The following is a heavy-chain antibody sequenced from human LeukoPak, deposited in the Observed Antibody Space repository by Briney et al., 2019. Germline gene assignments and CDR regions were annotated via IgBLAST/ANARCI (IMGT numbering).Heavy chain of an antibody. J-gene: IGHJ4*02. D-gene: IGHD5-18*01. CDR3: VKEFGGHSYGAYFDY. V-gene: IGHV3-30*18. CDR1: TFTFSNYG. CDR2: VSSDGSVE. Sequence: PGGSLRLSCAASTFTFSNYGMQWVRQAPGKGLEWVAVVSSDGSVEHYGDSVKGRFTISRDNSKNTLYLQMNSLRVEDTAVYYCVKEFGGHSYGAYFDYWGQGTLVTVSS.